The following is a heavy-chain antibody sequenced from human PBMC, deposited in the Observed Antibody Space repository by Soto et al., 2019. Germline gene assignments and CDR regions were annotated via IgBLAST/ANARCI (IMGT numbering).Heavy chain of an antibody. V-gene: IGHV3-23*01. D-gene: IGHD4-17*01. J-gene: IGHJ4*02. CDR2: ITGSGAGT. CDR1: GFTFSSYA. Sequence: EVQLLESGGGLVQPGGSLRLSCAASGFTFSSYAMTWVRQAPGKGLEYVSSITGSGAGTFYADSVKGRFTISRDNSKNTLYLQLSSLRAEDTAIYFCAKDPNGDYVGAFESWGQGSLVTVSS. CDR3: AKDPNGDYVGAFES.